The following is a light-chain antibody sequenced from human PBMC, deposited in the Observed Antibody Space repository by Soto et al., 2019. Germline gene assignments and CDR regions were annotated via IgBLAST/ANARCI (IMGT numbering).Light chain of an antibody. CDR2: AAS. CDR1: QNINTW. CDR3: QHGYSTPPT. V-gene: IGKV1-39*01. J-gene: IGKJ4*01. Sequence: DIQMTQSPSTLSASVGDRVTITCRASQNINTWLAWYQQKPGKAPQPLIYAASSLQSGVPSRFSGSGSGTDFTLTISSLQPEDFATYFCQHGYSTPPTFGGGTKVDIK.